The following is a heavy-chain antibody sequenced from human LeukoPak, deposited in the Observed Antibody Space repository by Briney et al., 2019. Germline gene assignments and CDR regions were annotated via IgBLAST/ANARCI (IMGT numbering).Heavy chain of an antibody. CDR1: GFTFSSYG. D-gene: IGHD3-3*01. J-gene: IGHJ4*02. V-gene: IGHV3-30*18. Sequence: PGGSLRLSRAASGFTFSSYGMHWVRQAPGKGLEWVAVISYDGSNKYYADSVKGRFTISRDNSKNTLYLQMNSLRAEDTAVYYCAKDGGVERSFKNWGQGTLVTVSS. CDR2: ISYDGSNK. CDR3: AKDGGVERSFKN.